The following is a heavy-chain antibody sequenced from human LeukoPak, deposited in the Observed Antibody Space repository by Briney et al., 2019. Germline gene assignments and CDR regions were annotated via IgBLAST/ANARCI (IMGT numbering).Heavy chain of an antibody. V-gene: IGHV1-18*01. CDR1: GYTFTSYG. CDR2: ISAYNGNT. J-gene: IGHJ4*02. D-gene: IGHD4-23*01. CDR3: ARETVVTPADY. Sequence: ASVKVSCKSSGYTFTSYGIRWVRQAPGQGLAWMGWISAYNGNTNYAQKLQGRVTMTTDTSTSTAYMELSSLRSEDTAVYYCARETVVTPADYWGQGTLVTVSS.